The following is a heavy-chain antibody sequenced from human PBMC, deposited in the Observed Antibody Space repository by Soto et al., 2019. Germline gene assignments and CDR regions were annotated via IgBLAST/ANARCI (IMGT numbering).Heavy chain of an antibody. Sequence: EVQLLESGGGLVQPGGSLRLSCAASGFTFSSYAMSWVRQAPGKGLEWVSAISGSGGSTYYADSVKGRFTISRDNSRNTLYLQMDSLTTDDTAVYYCARPLGWNDQYYGVDDWGQGTTVTVSS. CDR2: ISGSGGST. D-gene: IGHD1-1*01. CDR1: GFTFSSYA. CDR3: ARPLGWNDQYYGVDD. J-gene: IGHJ6*02. V-gene: IGHV3-23*01.